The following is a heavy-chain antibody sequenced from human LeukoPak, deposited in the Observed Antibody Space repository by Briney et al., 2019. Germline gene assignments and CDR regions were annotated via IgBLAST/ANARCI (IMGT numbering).Heavy chain of an antibody. CDR3: ARVRVVAGLDY. D-gene: IGHD2-15*01. CDR2: ISSGGSYI. V-gene: IGHV3-21*01. Sequence: TGGSQRLSCAASGFTFSSFSMNWVRQAPGKGLEWVASISSGGSYIDYADSVKGRFTISRDDAENSLYLQMNSLRAEDTAVYYCARVRVVAGLDYWGQGTLVTVSS. J-gene: IGHJ4*02. CDR1: GFTFSSFS.